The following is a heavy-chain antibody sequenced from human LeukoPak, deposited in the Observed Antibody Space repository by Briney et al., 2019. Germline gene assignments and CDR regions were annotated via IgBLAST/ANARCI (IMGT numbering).Heavy chain of an antibody. CDR1: GGSFRGYY. D-gene: IGHD1-1*01. CDR2: INHRGDT. J-gene: IGHJ4*03. CDR3: ARGPTISETGYFDY. Sequence: QPSETLSLTCAVYGGSFRGYYWSWIRQPPGKGLEWIGEINHRGDTNYNPSVKSRVTISVDTSKNQFSLKITSLTAADTAVYYCARGPTISETGYFDYWGQGTLVTVSS. V-gene: IGHV4-34*01.